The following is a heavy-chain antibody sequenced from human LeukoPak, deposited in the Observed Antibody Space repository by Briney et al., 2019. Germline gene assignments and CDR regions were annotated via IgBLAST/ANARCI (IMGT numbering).Heavy chain of an antibody. CDR2: IYYSGST. J-gene: IGHJ6*03. D-gene: IGHD3-10*01. V-gene: IGHV4-39*01. CDR3: AKTQTRVV. Sequence: PSETLSLTCTVSGGSISSSSYYWGWIRQPPGKGLEWIGSIYYSGSTFYNPSLKSRVTISVDTSENQFSLKLSSVTATDTAVYYCAKTQTRVVWGKGTTVTVSS. CDR1: GGSISSSSYY.